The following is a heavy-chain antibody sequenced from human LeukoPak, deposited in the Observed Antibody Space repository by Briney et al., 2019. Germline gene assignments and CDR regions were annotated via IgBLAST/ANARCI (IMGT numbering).Heavy chain of an antibody. CDR2: IYTSGST. D-gene: IGHD2-15*01. Sequence: PSQTLSLTCTVSGGSISSGGYYWSWIRQPAGKGLEWIGRIYTSGSTNYNPSLKSRVTMSVDTSKNQFSLKLSSVTAADTAVYYCARRMVGDDAFDIWGQGTMVTVSS. V-gene: IGHV4-61*02. J-gene: IGHJ3*02. CDR1: GGSISSGGYY. CDR3: ARRMVGDDAFDI.